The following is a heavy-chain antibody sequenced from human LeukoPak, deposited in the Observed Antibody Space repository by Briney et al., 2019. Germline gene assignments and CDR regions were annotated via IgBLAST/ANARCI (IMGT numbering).Heavy chain of an antibody. CDR2: ISAYNGNT. D-gene: IGHD3-10*01. CDR3: ARRITMVRGVISYYMDV. V-gene: IGHV1-18*01. J-gene: IGHJ6*03. Sequence: GASVKVSCKASGYTFTSYGISWVRQAPGQGLEWMGWISAYNGNTNYAQKLQGRVTMTTDTSTSTAYMELRSLRSDDTAVYYCARRITMVRGVISYYMDVWGKGTTVTVSS. CDR1: GYTFTSYG.